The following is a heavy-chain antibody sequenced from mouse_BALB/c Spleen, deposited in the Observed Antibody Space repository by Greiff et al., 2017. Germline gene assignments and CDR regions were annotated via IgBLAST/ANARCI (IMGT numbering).Heavy chain of an antibody. CDR3: ARHDDGYYYYAMDY. CDR1: GFTFSSYT. D-gene: IGHD2-3*01. V-gene: IGHV5-12-2*01. J-gene: IGHJ4*01. CDR2: ISNGGGST. Sequence: VQGVESGGGLVQPGGSLKLSCAASGFTFSSYTMSWVRQTPEKRLEWVAYISNGGGSTYYPDTVKGRFTISRDNAKNTLYLQMSSLKSEDTAMYYCARHDDGYYYYAMDYWGQGTSVTGSS.